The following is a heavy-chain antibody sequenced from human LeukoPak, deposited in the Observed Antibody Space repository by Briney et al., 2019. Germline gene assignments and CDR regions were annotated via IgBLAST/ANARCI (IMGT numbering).Heavy chain of an antibody. D-gene: IGHD6-19*01. CDR2: ISRSGDIT. J-gene: IGHJ4*02. V-gene: IGHV3-23*01. Sequence: GGSLRLSCAASGFTFSTYGMNWVRQAPGKGLEWVSTISRSGDITYYADSVKGRFTISRDNSKNTLYLQMNSLRAEDTAIYYRATGSTAVAGTKYWGQGILVTVSS. CDR3: ATGSTAVAGTKY. CDR1: GFTFSTYG.